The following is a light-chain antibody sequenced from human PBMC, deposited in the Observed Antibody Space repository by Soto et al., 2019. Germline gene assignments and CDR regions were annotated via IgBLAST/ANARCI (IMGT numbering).Light chain of an antibody. CDR1: QSVSSSY. J-gene: IGKJ2*01. Sequence: EIVLTQSPGTLSLSPGERATLSCRAGQSVSSSYLAWYQQKPGQAPRLLIYGASSRATGIPDRFSGSGSGTDFTLTISRLEPEDFAVYYCQQYGRSYTFGQGTKLEIK. CDR3: QQYGRSYT. CDR2: GAS. V-gene: IGKV3-20*01.